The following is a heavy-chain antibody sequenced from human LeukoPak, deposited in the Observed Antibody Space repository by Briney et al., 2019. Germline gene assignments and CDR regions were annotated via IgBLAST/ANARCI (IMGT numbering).Heavy chain of an antibody. D-gene: IGHD2-8*01. V-gene: IGHV4-59*12. CDR3: ARVEQGHCADGVCQLGWFDP. J-gene: IGHJ5*02. CDR2: SDYSGST. Sequence: SETLSLTCTVSGGSISTYYWSWIRQPPGKGLEWIGYSDYSGSTSYNPSLKSRVTVSVDTSKNQFSLKVTSVTAADTAVYYCARVEQGHCADGVCQLGWFDPWGQGNLVTVSS. CDR1: GGSISTYY.